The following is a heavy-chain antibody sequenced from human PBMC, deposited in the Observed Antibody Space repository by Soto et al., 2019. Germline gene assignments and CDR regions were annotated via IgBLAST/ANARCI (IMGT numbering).Heavy chain of an antibody. J-gene: IGHJ4*02. CDR1: GFTFSSYW. V-gene: IGHV3-74*01. Sequence: GGSLRLSCAASGFTFSSYWMHWVRRAPGRGLVWVSHINSDGSTTSYADSVEGRFTISRDNAKNTLYLQMNSLRAEDTAVYYWKRDEIGLGIDYGGLGPLAPVSS. D-gene: IGHD3-16*01. CDR2: INSDGSTT. CDR3: KRDEIGLGIDY.